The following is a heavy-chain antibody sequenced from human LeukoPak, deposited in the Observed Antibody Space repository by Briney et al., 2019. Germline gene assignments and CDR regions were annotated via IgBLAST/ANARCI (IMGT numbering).Heavy chain of an antibody. D-gene: IGHD2-2*01. CDR1: GFTFSSYW. J-gene: IGHJ3*02. CDR3: ARARPPYAFKHTDAFDI. Sequence: PGGSLRLSCAASGFTFSSYWMSWVRQAPGKGLEWVANIKQDGSEKYYVDSVKGRFTISRDNAKNSLYLQMNSLRAEDTAVYYCARARPPYAFKHTDAFDIWGQGTMVTVSS. V-gene: IGHV3-7*01. CDR2: IKQDGSEK.